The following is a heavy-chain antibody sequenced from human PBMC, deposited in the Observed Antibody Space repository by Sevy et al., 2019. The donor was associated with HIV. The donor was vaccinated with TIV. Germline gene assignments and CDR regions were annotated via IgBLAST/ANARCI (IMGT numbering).Heavy chain of an antibody. J-gene: IGHJ6*02. CDR2: INQDGSEK. CDR3: ASNGDYGMDV. V-gene: IGHV3-7*03. Sequence: GGSLRLSCAASGFTFRNFWMSWVRQAPGKGLEWMANINQDGSEKYYVDSVKGRFTVSRDNAKNSLYLQMNSLRAEDTAVYYCASNGDYGMDVWGQGTTVTVSS. CDR1: GFTFRNFW. D-gene: IGHD4-17*01.